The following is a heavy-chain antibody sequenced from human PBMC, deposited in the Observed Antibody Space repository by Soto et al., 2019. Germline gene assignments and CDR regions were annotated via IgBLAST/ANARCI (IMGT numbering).Heavy chain of an antibody. CDR3: AKSLSTATSFDY. CDR1: GFKFSDHY. Sequence: GGSLRLSCAASGFKFSDHYMTWIRQAPGKGLEWVSKISGGGTTTFYADSVRGRFTVSRDNAKNSLFLQMNSLRAEDTAVYYCAKSLSTATSFDYWGQGTPVTVSS. CDR2: ISGGGTTT. J-gene: IGHJ4*02. V-gene: IGHV3-11*01.